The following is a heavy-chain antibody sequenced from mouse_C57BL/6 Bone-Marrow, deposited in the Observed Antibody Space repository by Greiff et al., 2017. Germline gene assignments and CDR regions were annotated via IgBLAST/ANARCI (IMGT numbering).Heavy chain of an antibody. J-gene: IGHJ2*01. CDR2: IDPSDSYT. CDR3: ARGGTTVVATNY. V-gene: IGHV1-59*01. Sequence: QVHVKQPGAELVRPGTSVKLSCKASGYTFTSYWMHWVKQRPGQGLEWIGVIDPSDSYTNYNQKFKGKATLTVDTSSSTAYMQLSSLTSEDSAVYYCARGGTTVVATNYWGQGTTLTVSS. D-gene: IGHD1-1*01. CDR1: GYTFTSYW.